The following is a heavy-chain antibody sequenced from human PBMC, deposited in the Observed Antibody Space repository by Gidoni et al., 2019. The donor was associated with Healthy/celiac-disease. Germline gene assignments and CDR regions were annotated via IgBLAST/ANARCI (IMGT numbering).Heavy chain of an antibody. J-gene: IGHJ3*02. CDR1: GFTFDDYA. D-gene: IGHD3-16*01. V-gene: IGHV3-9*01. CDR2: ISWNSGSI. Sequence: EVQLVESGGGLVQPGRSLSLSCAASGFTFDDYAMHWVRQAPGKGLEWVSGISWNSGSIGYADSVKGRFTISRDNAKNSLYLQMNSLRAEDTALYYCAKAVHYGLDAFDIWGQGTMVTVSS. CDR3: AKAVHYGLDAFDI.